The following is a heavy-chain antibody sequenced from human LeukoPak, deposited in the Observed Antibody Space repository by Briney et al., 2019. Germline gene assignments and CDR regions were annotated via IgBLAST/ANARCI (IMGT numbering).Heavy chain of an antibody. CDR2: ISSSSSYI. CDR1: GFTSSSYS. J-gene: IGHJ4*02. V-gene: IGHV3-21*01. D-gene: IGHD6-19*01. Sequence: GGSLRLSCAASGFTSSSYSMNWVRQAPGKGLEWVSSISSSSSYIYYADSVKGRFTISRDNAKNSLYLQMNSLRAEDTAVYYCARSSSSGWYYFDYWGQGTLVTVSS. CDR3: ARSSSSGWYYFDY.